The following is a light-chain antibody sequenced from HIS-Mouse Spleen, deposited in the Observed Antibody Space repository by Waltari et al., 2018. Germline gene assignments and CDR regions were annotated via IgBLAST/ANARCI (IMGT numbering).Light chain of an antibody. J-gene: IGLJ3*02. CDR2: EVS. V-gene: IGLV2-18*02. CDR1: SSDVGSYNR. Sequence: QSALTQPPSVSGSPGQSVTISCTGTSSDVGSYNRVSWYQPPPGTAPKLMIYEVSNRPPGVPDRFSGSKSGNTASLTISGLQAEDEADYYCSSYTSSSTLGVFGGGTKLTVL. CDR3: SSYTSSSTLGV.